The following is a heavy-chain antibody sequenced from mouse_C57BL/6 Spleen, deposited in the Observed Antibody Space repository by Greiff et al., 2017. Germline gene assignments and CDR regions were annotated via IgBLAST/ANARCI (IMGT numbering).Heavy chain of an antibody. CDR3: ARENYGRDYAMDY. CDR2: INYDGSST. CDR1: GFTFSDYY. J-gene: IGHJ4*01. D-gene: IGHD1-1*01. Sequence: EVQLVESEGGLVQPGSSMKLSCTASGFTFSDYYMAWVRQVPEKGLEWVANINYDGSSTYYLDSLKIRFIISRDNAKNILYLQMSSLKSEDTATYYCARENYGRDYAMDYWGQGTSVTVSS. V-gene: IGHV5-16*01.